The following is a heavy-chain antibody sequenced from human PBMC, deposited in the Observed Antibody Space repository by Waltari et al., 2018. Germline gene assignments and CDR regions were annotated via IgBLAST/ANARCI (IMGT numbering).Heavy chain of an antibody. CDR1: GFTFSDYY. V-gene: IGHV3-11*06. J-gene: IGHJ4*02. Sequence: QVQLVESGGGLVKPGGSLRLSCAASGFTFSDYYMSWIRQAPGKGLEWVSYISSSSSYTNYADSVKGRFTISRDNAKNSLYLQMNSLRAEDTAVYYCARDHEEGYFDYWGQGTLVTVSS. CDR3: ARDHEEGYFDY. CDR2: ISSSSSYT.